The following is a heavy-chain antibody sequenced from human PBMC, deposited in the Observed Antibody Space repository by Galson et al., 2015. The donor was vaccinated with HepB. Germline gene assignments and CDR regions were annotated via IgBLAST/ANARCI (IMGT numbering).Heavy chain of an antibody. J-gene: IGHJ6*02. CDR3: ARDREDIVVVPAAPCMDV. D-gene: IGHD2-2*01. CDR1: GGTFSSYA. CDR2: IIPIFGTA. V-gene: IGHV1-69*13. Sequence: SVKVSCKASGGTFSSYAISWARQAPGQGLEWMGGIIPIFGTANYAQKFQGRVTITADESTSTAYMELSSLRSEDTAVYYCARDREDIVVVPAAPCMDVWGQGTTVTVSS.